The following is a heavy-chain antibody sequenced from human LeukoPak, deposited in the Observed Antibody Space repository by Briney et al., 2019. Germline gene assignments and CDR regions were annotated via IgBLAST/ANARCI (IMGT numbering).Heavy chain of an antibody. CDR2: INHSGST. V-gene: IGHV4-34*01. CDR1: GGSFSGYY. Sequence: PSETLSLTCAVYGGSFSGYYWSWIRQPPGKGLEWIGEINHSGSTNYNPSLKSRVTISVDTSKNQFSLKLSSVTAADTAVYYCARGRLHYDFWSGYLGAFDIWGHGTMVTVSS. CDR3: ARGRLHYDFWSGYLGAFDI. D-gene: IGHD3-3*01. J-gene: IGHJ3*02.